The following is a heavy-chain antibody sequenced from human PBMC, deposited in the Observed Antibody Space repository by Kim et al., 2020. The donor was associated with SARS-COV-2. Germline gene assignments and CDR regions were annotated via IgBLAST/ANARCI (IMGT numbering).Heavy chain of an antibody. Sequence: TNYAQKYQGRGPMTRDTSISTAYMELSRLRADDTAVYYCARDRTANWFDPWGQGTLVTVSS. CDR3: ARDRTANWFDP. D-gene: IGHD2-21*02. CDR2: T. V-gene: IGHV1-2*02. J-gene: IGHJ5*02.